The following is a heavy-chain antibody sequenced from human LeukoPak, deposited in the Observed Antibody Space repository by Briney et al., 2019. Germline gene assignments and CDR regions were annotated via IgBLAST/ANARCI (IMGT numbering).Heavy chain of an antibody. CDR1: GYTFSSYY. CDR2: INPSGGST. CDR3: ARDGARSDFDY. Sequence: ASVKVSCKASGYTFSSYYIYWVRQAPGQGLEWVGGINPSGGSTTYAQKFQGRVTVTRDTSTSTVYMELSSLRSEDTAVYYCARDGARSDFDYWGQGTLVTVSS. J-gene: IGHJ4*02. D-gene: IGHD3-3*01. V-gene: IGHV1-46*01.